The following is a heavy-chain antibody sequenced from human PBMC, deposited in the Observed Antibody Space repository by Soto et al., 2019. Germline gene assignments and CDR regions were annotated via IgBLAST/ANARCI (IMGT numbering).Heavy chain of an antibody. Sequence: GGSLRLSCAASGFTFSSYAMHWVRQAPGKGLEWVAVISYDGSNKYYADSVKGRFTISRDNSKNTLYLQMNSLRAEDTAVYYCARDSGRYFDWPQVGYFDYWGQGTLVTVSS. V-gene: IGHV3-30-3*01. D-gene: IGHD3-9*01. J-gene: IGHJ4*02. CDR1: GFTFSSYA. CDR3: ARDSGRYFDWPQVGYFDY. CDR2: ISYDGSNK.